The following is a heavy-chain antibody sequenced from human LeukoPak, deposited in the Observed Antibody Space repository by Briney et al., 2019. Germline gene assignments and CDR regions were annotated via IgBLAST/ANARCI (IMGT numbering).Heavy chain of an antibody. CDR3: AKKLLKWETGAYFDY. V-gene: IGHV3-30-3*02. D-gene: IGHD7-27*01. CDR1: GFTFSSYA. J-gene: IGHJ4*02. Sequence: PGGSLRLSCAASGFTFSSYAMHWVRQAPGKGLEWVAVISYDGSNKYYADSVKGRFTISRDNSKNTLYLQMNSLRAEDTAVYYCAKKLLKWETGAYFDYWGQGTLVTVSS. CDR2: ISYDGSNK.